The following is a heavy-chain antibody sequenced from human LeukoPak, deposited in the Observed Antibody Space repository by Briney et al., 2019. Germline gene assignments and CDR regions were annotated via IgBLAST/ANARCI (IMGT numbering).Heavy chain of an antibody. J-gene: IGHJ4*02. Sequence: GGSLRLSWAASGLTFSSYAISWVGQAPGKGLGWVSAISGSGGSTYYADSVKGRFTISRDNSKNTLYLQMNSLRAEDTAVYYCAKLRGYYDSSGYYPSWGQGTLVTVSS. CDR2: ISGSGGST. V-gene: IGHV3-23*01. CDR3: AKLRGYYDSSGYYPS. D-gene: IGHD3-22*01. CDR1: GLTFSSYA.